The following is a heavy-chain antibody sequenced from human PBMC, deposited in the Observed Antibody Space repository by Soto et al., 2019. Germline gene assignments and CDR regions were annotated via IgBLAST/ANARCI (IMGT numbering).Heavy chain of an antibody. CDR2: IYYSGSA. CDR3: AREGYSYGSGSVYYGMDV. J-gene: IGHJ6*02. V-gene: IGHV4-59*01. Sequence: SETLSLTCNVSGGSINDYYWTWIRQPPRKGLEWIGYIYYSGSAYYNPSLKSRVTISVDTSKNQFSLELSSVTAADTAVYYCAREGYSYGSGSVYYGMDVWGQGTTVTVSS. CDR1: GGSINDYY. D-gene: IGHD3-10*01.